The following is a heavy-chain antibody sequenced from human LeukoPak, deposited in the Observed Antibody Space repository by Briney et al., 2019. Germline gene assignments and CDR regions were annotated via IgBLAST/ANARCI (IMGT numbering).Heavy chain of an antibody. CDR2: INPNSGGI. CDR1: GYTFTGYY. CDR3: ARQIGYYYDSSGYYFPAEFDY. J-gene: IGHJ4*02. Sequence: ASVKVSCRASGYTFTGYYMHWVRQAPGQGLEWMGRINPNSGGINYAQKFQGRVTMTRDTSISTAYMELSRLRSDDTAVYYCARQIGYYYDSSGYYFPAEFDYWGQGTLVTVSS. V-gene: IGHV1-2*06. D-gene: IGHD3-22*01.